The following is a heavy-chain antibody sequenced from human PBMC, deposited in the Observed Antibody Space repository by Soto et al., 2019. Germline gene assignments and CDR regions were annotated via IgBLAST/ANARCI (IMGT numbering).Heavy chain of an antibody. D-gene: IGHD3-22*01. V-gene: IGHV1-24*01. CDR2: FDPEDGET. CDR3: ATLMNYYYDSSGYPGY. Sequence: ASVKVSCKVSGYTLTELSMHWVRQAPGKGLEWMGGFDPEDGETIYAQKFQGRVTMTEDTSTDTAYMELSSLRSEDTAVYYCATLMNYYYDSSGYPGYWGQGTLVTVSS. J-gene: IGHJ4*02. CDR1: GYTLTELS.